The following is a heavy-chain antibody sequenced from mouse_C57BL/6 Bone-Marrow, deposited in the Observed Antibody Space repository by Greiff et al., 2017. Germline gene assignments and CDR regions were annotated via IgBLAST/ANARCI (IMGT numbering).Heavy chain of an antibody. Sequence: QVQLKESGPELVKPGASVKISCKASGYAFSSSWMNWVKQRPGKGLEWIGRIYPGDGDTNYNGKFKGKATLTADKSSSTAYMQLSSLTSEDSAVYFCARSPYYGMDYWGQGTSVTVSS. J-gene: IGHJ4*01. CDR2: IYPGDGDT. D-gene: IGHD1-1*01. CDR1: GYAFSSSW. CDR3: ARSPYYGMDY. V-gene: IGHV1-82*01.